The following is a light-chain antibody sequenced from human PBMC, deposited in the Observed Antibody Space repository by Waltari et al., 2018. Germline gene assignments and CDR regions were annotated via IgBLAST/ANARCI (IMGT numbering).Light chain of an antibody. CDR3: QQYDSSPMYT. V-gene: IGKV3-20*01. J-gene: IGKJ2*01. Sequence: EIVLTQSPGILSLSPGERATLSCRASQSVSSIYLAWYQQKPGQAPRLLIYGASSRATGIPDRFSGSGSGTDFTLTISRLEPEDFAVYYCQQYDSSPMYTFGQGTKLEIK. CDR1: QSVSSIY. CDR2: GAS.